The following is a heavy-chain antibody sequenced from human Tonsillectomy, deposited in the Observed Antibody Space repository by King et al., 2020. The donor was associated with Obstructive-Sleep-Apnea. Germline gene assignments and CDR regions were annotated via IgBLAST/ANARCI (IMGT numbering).Heavy chain of an antibody. CDR3: AKDGGSHHLFEY. CDR1: GGSICGSY. D-gene: IGHD3-16*01. J-gene: IGHJ4*02. V-gene: IGHV4-59*01. CDR2: FCSRGST. Sequence: QVQLQESGPGLVKPSETLSLTCTVSGGSICGSYLSWIRQPPGKGLEWVGCFCSRGSTNYNPPLTSRVTISVVASKHPFSLKLSSVIAADTAVYYCAKDGGSHHLFEYWGQGTLVTVSS.